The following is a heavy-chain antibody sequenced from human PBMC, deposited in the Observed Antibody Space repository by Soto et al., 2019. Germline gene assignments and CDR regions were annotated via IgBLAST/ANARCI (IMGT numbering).Heavy chain of an antibody. D-gene: IGHD3-10*01. Sequence: GGSQRLSSTSSGVTFRSYAMSWVRQAPGKGLEWVSAISGSGGSTYYADSVKGRFTISRDNSKNTLYLQMNSLRAEDTAVYYCAKDRAPSDYWGQGTLVTV. CDR3: AKDRAPSDY. CDR2: ISGSGGST. V-gene: IGHV3-23*01. J-gene: IGHJ4*02. CDR1: GVTFRSYA.